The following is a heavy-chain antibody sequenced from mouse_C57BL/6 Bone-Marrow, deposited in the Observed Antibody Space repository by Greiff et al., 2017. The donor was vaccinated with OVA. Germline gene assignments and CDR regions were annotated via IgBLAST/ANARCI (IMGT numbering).Heavy chain of an antibody. CDR1: GYTFTSYW. Sequence: QVQLQQPGAELVKPGASVKLSCKASGYTFTSYWMQWVKQRPGQGLEWLGEIDPSDSYTNYNQKFKGKATLTVDTSSSTAYMQLSSLTSEDSAVYYCASYDGSLMDYWGQGTSVTVSS. CDR3: ASYDGSLMDY. J-gene: IGHJ4*01. D-gene: IGHD2-3*01. CDR2: IDPSDSYT. V-gene: IGHV1-50*01.